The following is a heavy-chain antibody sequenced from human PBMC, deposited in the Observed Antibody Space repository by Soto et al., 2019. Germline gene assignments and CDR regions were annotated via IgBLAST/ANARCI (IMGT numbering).Heavy chain of an antibody. J-gene: IGHJ4*02. CDR1: GYTFTSAG. D-gene: IGHD3-10*01. CDR2: ISTYNGNT. CDR3: PRDLDGSGSYYTDY. Sequence: QVQLVQSGAEVKSPGTSVRVSCRTSGYTFTSAGISWVRQAPGQGLEWMGWISTYNGNTKYAQNVQGRVTMTTDTATSTAYMELRSLTSDDTAVYYCPRDLDGSGSYYTDYWGQGTLVTVAT. V-gene: IGHV1-18*01.